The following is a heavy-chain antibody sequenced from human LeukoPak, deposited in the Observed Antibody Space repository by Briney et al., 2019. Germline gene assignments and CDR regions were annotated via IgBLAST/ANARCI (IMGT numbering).Heavy chain of an antibody. CDR2: IKDDGSDT. D-gene: IGHD6-6*01. V-gene: IGHV3-74*03. CDR1: GSTTFSRSW. CDR3: AKLANRFSSDDY. J-gene: IGHJ4*02. Sequence: PGGSLRLSCAASGSTTFSRSWMHWVRPAPGKGLVWVSGIKDDGSDTTYADSVKGRFTISRDNAKDTLYLQMHSLRVEDTALYYCAKLANRFSSDDYWGQGTLVTVSS.